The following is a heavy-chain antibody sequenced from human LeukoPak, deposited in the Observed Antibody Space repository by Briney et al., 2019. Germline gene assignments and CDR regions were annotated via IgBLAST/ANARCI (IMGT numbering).Heavy chain of an antibody. D-gene: IGHD3-10*01. CDR2: IYHSGST. J-gene: IGHJ4*02. CDR3: ARVLVMVRGYFDY. Sequence: SETLSLTCTVSGGSISSYFWTWIRQPPGKGLEWIGSIYHSGSTYYNPSLKSRVTISVDTSKNQFSLKLSSVTAADTAVYYCARVLVMVRGYFDYWGQGTLVTVSS. CDR1: GGSISSYF. V-gene: IGHV4-38-2*02.